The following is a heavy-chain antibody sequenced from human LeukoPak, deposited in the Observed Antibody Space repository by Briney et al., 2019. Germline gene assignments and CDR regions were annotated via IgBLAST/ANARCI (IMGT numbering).Heavy chain of an antibody. CDR3: ARDNPQTYYYDSSGYYYET. CDR1: GYTFTSNY. V-gene: IGHV1-46*01. J-gene: IGHJ5*02. Sequence: GASVKVSCKASGYTFTSNYMHWVRQAPGQGLEWMGIINPSGGSTSYAQKFQGRVTMTRDTSTSTVYMELSSLRSEDTAVYYCARDNPQTYYYDSSGYYYETWGQGTLVTVSS. D-gene: IGHD3-22*01. CDR2: INPSGGST.